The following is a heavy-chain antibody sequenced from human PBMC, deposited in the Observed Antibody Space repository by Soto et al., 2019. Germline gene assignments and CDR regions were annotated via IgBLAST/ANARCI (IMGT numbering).Heavy chain of an antibody. CDR3: ATVVVVAAVDAFDI. J-gene: IGHJ3*02. CDR1: GGTFSSYA. V-gene: IGHV1-69*01. Sequence: QVQLVQSGAEVKKPGSSVTVSCKASGGTFSSYAISWVRQAPGQGLEWMGGIIPIFGTANYAEKLQGRVTITADESTSTAYMGLSSLRSEDTAVYYCATVVVVAAVDAFDIWGQGTMVTVSS. CDR2: IIPIFGTA. D-gene: IGHD2-15*01.